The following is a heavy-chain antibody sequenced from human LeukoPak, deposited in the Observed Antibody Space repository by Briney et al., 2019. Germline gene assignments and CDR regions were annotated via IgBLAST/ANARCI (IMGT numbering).Heavy chain of an antibody. Sequence: ASVKVSCKASGYTFTSYGIGWVRQAPGQGLEWMGWISAYNGNTNYAQKLQGRVTMTTDTSTSTAYMELRSLRSDDTAVYYCARDLVRYCSGGSCYGIDYWGQGTLVTVSS. CDR3: ARDLVRYCSGGSCYGIDY. J-gene: IGHJ4*02. V-gene: IGHV1-18*04. CDR2: ISAYNGNT. CDR1: GYTFTSYG. D-gene: IGHD2-15*01.